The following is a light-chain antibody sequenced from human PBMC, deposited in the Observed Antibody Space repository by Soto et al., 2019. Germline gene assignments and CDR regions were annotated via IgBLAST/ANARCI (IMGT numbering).Light chain of an antibody. CDR3: QQRSKWPIT. V-gene: IGKV3-11*01. CDR2: DAS. J-gene: IGKJ5*01. CDR1: QSVSSY. Sequence: EFVLTQSPATLSLSPGERATLSCRASQSVSSYLAWYQQKPGQAPRLLIYDASNRATGIPARFSGSGSGTDFTLTISSLDPEDFAVYYCQQRSKWPITFGQGTRLEIQ.